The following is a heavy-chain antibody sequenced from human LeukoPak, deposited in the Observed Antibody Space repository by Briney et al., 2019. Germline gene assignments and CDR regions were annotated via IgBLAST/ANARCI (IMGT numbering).Heavy chain of an antibody. CDR3: ARGPYCSSTSCEDTNWFDP. D-gene: IGHD2-2*01. J-gene: IGHJ5*02. V-gene: IGHV1-69*05. CDR1: GGTFSSYA. Sequence: ASVKVSCKASGGTFSSYAISWVRQAPGQGLEWMGGIIPIFGTANYAQKFQGRVTITTDESTSTAYMELSSLRSEDTAVYYCARGPYCSSTSCEDTNWFDPWGQGTLVTDSS. CDR2: IIPIFGTA.